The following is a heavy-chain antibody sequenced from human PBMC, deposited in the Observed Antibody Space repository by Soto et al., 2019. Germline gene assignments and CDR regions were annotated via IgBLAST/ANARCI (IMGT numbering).Heavy chain of an antibody. CDR1: GFTFSSYS. CDR3: ARDYGGSYRLGFDF. CDR2: ISSSSSYI. V-gene: IGHV3-21*01. D-gene: IGHD1-26*01. J-gene: IGHJ4*02. Sequence: EVQLVESGGGLVKPGGSLRLSCAASGFTFSSYSMNWVRQAPGKGLEWVSSISSSSSYIYYADSVKGRFTISRDNAKNSLYLQMNSLRAEDTAVYYCARDYGGSYRLGFDFWGQGTLVTVSS.